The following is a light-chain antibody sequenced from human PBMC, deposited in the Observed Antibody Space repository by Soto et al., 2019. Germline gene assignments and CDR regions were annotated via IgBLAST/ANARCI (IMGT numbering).Light chain of an antibody. V-gene: IGLV1-40*01. J-gene: IGLJ2*01. CDR3: QSYDSSLSCVV. Sequence: QLVLTQPPSVSGAPGQRVTVSCTGSSSNIGAGYDVHWYQRLPGTAPQLLIYDNNNRPSGVPDRFSGSKSGTSASLAITGLQPEDEADYYCQSYDSSLSCVVFGGGTKLTVL. CDR2: DNN. CDR1: SSNIGAGYD.